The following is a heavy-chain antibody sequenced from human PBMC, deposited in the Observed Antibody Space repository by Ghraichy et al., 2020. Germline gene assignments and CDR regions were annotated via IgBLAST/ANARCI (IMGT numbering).Heavy chain of an antibody. CDR2: MDHSGST. V-gene: IGHV4-34*01. J-gene: IGHJ6*02. CDR1: GGSFRGYS. D-gene: IGHD3-10*01. Sequence: SETLSLTCAVYGGSFRGYSWTWIRQPPGKGLQCIGEMDHSGSTNYNPSLKSRVTISIDTSKNQFSLKLRSVTAADTAVYYCARDDTMVRGVPADYYYGMDVWGQGTTVTVSS. CDR3: ARDDTMVRGVPADYYYGMDV.